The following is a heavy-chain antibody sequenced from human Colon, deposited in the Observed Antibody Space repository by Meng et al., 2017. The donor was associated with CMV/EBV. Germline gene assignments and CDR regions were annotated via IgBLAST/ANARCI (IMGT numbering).Heavy chain of an antibody. Sequence: SGYNLTDYYGHWVRQAPGQGLEWMGWISSNSGGTNDAQKFQGRVTMTRDPSISTAYMELSGLRSDDTAVYYCAREGVGGGGDLYSFDYWGQGTLVTVSS. V-gene: IGHV1-2*02. J-gene: IGHJ4*02. CDR3: AREGVGGGGDLYSFDY. D-gene: IGHD2-21*01. CDR1: GYNLTDYY. CDR2: ISSNSGGT.